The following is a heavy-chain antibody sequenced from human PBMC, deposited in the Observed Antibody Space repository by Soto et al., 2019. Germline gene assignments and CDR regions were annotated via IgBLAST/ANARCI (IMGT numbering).Heavy chain of an antibody. CDR3: ATRPTNLVRGVIPHFDY. CDR2: IYYSGST. D-gene: IGHD3-10*01. V-gene: IGHV4-30-4*01. J-gene: IGHJ4*02. CDR1: GGSISSGDYY. Sequence: QVQLQESGPGLVKPSQTLSLTCTVSGGSISSGDYYWSWIRQPPGKGLEWIGYIYYSGSTYYNPSHKSRVTISVDTSKNQFPVQLSSGTAAETAVYCCATRPTNLVRGVIPHFDYWGQGTLVTVSS.